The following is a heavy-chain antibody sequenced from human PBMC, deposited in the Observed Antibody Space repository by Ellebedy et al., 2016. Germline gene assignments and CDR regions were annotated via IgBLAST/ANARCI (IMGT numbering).Heavy chain of an antibody. J-gene: IGHJ2*01. D-gene: IGHD2-15*01. Sequence: GGSLRLSCSASGFTFSTYAMHWVRQAPGKGLEYVSAISSNGGSTYYADSVKGRFTISRDNSKNKLYLQMSSLRAEDTAVYYCVKEDHDSRYWYFDLWGRGTLVTVSS. CDR3: VKEDHDSRYWYFDL. CDR2: ISSNGGST. CDR1: GFTFSTYA. V-gene: IGHV3-64D*06.